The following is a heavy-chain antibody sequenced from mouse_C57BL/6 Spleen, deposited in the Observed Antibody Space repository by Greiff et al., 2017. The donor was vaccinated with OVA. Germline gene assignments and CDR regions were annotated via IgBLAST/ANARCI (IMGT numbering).Heavy chain of an antibody. CDR2: IYPGSGST. V-gene: IGHV1-55*01. D-gene: IGHD4-1*01. CDR1: GYTFTSYW. Sequence: QVRLQQPGAELVKPGASVKMSCKASGYTFTSYWITWVKQRPGQGLEWIGDIYPGSGSTNYNEKFKSKATLTVDTSSSTAYMQLSSLTSEDSAVYYCARGTGRYFDVWGTGTTVTVSA. CDR3: ARGTGRYFDV. J-gene: IGHJ1*03.